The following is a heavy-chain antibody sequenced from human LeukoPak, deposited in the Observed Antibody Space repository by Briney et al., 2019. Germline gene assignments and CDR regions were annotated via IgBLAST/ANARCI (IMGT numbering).Heavy chain of an antibody. CDR2: IYPGDSDT. V-gene: IGHV5-51*01. CDR3: ARHREQNLFGL. J-gene: IGHJ5*02. Sequence: GESLKISCKGSGYSFTSEWIGWVRQMPGKGLEWVGIIYPGDSDTTYSPSFQGQVTISVDKSISTAYLQWSSLKGSDTAIYYSARHREQNLFGLWGQESLVTVS. D-gene: IGHD6-13*01. CDR1: GYSFTSEW.